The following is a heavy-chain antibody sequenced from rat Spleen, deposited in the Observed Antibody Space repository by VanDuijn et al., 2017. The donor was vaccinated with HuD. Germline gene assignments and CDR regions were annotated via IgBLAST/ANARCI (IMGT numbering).Heavy chain of an antibody. CDR2: INGAGST. CDR3: ARGPAPDY. Sequence: EVQLQESGPGLVKPSQPLSLTCSVTAYSITSSYRWNWIRKFPGNKLEWMGYINGAGSTNYNPSLKSRISITRDTSKNQFFLQVNSVTTEDTATYYCARGPAPDYWGQGVMVTVSS. D-gene: IGHD3-1*01. CDR1: AYSITSSYR. V-gene: IGHV3-3*01. J-gene: IGHJ2*01.